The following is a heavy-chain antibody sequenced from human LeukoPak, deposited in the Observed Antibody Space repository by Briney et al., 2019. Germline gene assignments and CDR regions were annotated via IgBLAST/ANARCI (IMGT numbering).Heavy chain of an antibody. D-gene: IGHD3-3*01. Sequence: GESLRLSCAASGFTFSSYSMNWVRQAPGKGLEWVSSISSSSSYIYYADSVKGRFTISRDNAKNSLYLQMNSLRAEDTAVYYCASESSSGYYIVGAFDIWGQGTTVTVSS. CDR3: ASESSSGYYIVGAFDI. CDR1: GFTFSSYS. J-gene: IGHJ3*02. CDR2: ISSSSSYI. V-gene: IGHV3-21*01.